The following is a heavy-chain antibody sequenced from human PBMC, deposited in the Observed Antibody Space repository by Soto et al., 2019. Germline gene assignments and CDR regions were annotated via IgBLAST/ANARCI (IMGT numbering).Heavy chain of an antibody. CDR2: ISGGGSTT. D-gene: IGHD6-19*01. Sequence: QVQLVESGGGLVKPGGSLRLSCAVSGFTFNDYYMSWIRQAPGQGLEWISYISGGGSTTYHADSVRGRFTISRDNAKNALFLQMNSLRAEDTAVYYCAREVRTSGWFRRLDSWGQGILVTVSS. J-gene: IGHJ4*02. CDR1: GFTFNDYY. CDR3: AREVRTSGWFRRLDS. V-gene: IGHV3-11*01.